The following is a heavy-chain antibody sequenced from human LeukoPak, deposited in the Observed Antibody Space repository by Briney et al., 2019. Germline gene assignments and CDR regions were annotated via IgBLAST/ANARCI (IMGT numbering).Heavy chain of an antibody. CDR1: GFTFSSYA. V-gene: IGHV3-30-3*01. CDR2: ISYDGCDK. D-gene: IGHD6-19*01. J-gene: IGHJ4*02. CDR3: ARADGSVAGPPSGH. Sequence: GGALRLSCAASGFTFSSYAMHWVRQAPGKGLEWVAIISYDGCDKYYADSVKGRLTISRDNSKSTLYLQMISLRTEDTAVYYCARADGSVAGPPSGHWGQGTLVTVSS.